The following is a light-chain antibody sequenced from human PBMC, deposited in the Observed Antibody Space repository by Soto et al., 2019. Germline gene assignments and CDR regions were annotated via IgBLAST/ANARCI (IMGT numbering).Light chain of an antibody. V-gene: IGLV2-14*01. CDR1: SSDVGGYDY. CDR2: EVS. CDR3: SSYSISTAYL. Sequence: QSVLTQPASVSGSPGQSITISCTGTSSDVGGYDYVSWYQLHPGKAPKLMVLEVSNRPSGVSYRFSGSKSGNTASLTISGLQAEDEAHYFCSSYSISTAYLFGTGTKVTVL. J-gene: IGLJ1*01.